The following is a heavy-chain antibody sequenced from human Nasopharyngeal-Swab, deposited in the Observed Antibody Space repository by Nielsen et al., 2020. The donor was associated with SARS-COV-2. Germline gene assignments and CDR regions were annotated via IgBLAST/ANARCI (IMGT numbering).Heavy chain of an antibody. D-gene: IGHD1-1*01. CDR3: TSVGDLMVQLFPL. V-gene: IGHV3-73*01. CDR1: GFTFSGSA. Sequence: GESLKISCAASGFTFSGSAMHWVRQASGKGLEWVGRIRSKANSYATAYAASVKGRFTIYRDDSKNTAYLQMNSLKTEDTAVYYCTSVGDLMVQLFPLWGQGALVTVSS. J-gene: IGHJ4*02. CDR2: IRSKANSYAT.